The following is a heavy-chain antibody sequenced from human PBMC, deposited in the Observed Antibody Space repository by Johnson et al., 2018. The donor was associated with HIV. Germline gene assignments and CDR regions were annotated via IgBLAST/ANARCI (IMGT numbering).Heavy chain of an antibody. CDR3: ARAYNDALDV. CDR1: GFTFSSYD. D-gene: IGHD5-24*01. V-gene: IGHV3-30*04. J-gene: IGHJ3*01. CDR2: TSYDGSNK. Sequence: QVQLVESGGGVVQPGRSLRLSCAASGFTFSSYDIHWVRQAPGKGLEWVAGTSYDGSNKYYADSVKGRFTISRDTSKNTLYLQMNSLRAEDTAVFYCARAYNDALDVWGQGTMVTVSS.